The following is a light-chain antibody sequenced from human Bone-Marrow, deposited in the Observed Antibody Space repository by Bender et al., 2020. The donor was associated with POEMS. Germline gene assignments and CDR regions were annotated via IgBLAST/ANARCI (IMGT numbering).Light chain of an antibody. CDR2: DDS. V-gene: IGLV3-21*02. J-gene: IGLJ2*01. CDR3: QVWDSTSDLVV. Sequence: SSVLTQPPSVSVAPGQTARITCAENNIGSKSVHWYQQKPGQAPVLVVFDDSVRPSEIPERFSGSNSGNTATLTISRVEAGDDADYYCQVWDSTSDLVVFGGGTKLTVL. CDR1: NIGSKS.